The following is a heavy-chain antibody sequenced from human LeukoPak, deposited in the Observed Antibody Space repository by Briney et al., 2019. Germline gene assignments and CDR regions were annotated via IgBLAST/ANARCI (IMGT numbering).Heavy chain of an antibody. D-gene: IGHD2-15*01. CDR1: GYTLTSYD. Sequence: ASVKVSCKASGYTLTSYDINWVRQATGQGLEWMGWMNPNSGNTGYAQKFQGRVTMTRNTSISTAYMELSSLRSEDTAVYYCARAPGCSGGSCYSGYYYYYMDVWGKGTTVTVSS. CDR2: MNPNSGNT. V-gene: IGHV1-8*01. J-gene: IGHJ6*03. CDR3: ARAPGCSGGSCYSGYYYYYMDV.